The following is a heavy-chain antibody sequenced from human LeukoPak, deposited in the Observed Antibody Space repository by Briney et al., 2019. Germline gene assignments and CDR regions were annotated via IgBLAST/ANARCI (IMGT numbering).Heavy chain of an antibody. V-gene: IGHV4-39*07. D-gene: IGHD1-20*01. CDR1: GGFISINTHY. J-gene: IGHJ4*02. CDR3: ARVITGTTAIDY. Sequence: SETLSLTCSLSGGFISINTHYWGWIRQTPGKGPEWIGSVFYGGTTYFNPSLNDRLTISVDTSKNQFSLKLSSVTAADTAVYYCARVITGTTAIDYWGQGTLVTVSS. CDR2: VFYGGTT.